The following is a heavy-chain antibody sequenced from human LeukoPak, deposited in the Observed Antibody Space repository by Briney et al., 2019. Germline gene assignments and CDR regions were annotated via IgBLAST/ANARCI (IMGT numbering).Heavy chain of an antibody. CDR3: ARGRIMITFGGVIVIPSWFDP. Sequence: ETLSLTCAVYGGSFSGYYWSWIRQAPGKGLEWVSSISSSSSYIYYADSVKGRFTISRDNAKNSLYLQMNSLRAEDTAVYYCARGRIMITFGGVIVIPSWFDPWGQGTLVTVSS. J-gene: IGHJ5*02. V-gene: IGHV3-21*01. CDR1: GGSFSGYY. CDR2: ISSSSSYI. D-gene: IGHD3-16*02.